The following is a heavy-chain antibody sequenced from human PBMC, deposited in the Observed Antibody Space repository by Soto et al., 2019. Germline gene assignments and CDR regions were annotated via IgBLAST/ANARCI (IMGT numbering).Heavy chain of an antibody. CDR1: GFTFDDYA. CDR2: ISWDGGST. Sequence: GGSLRLSCAASGFTFDDYAMHWVRQAPGKGLEWVSLISWDGGSTYYADSVKGRFTISRDNSKNSLYLQMNSLRAEDTALYYCAKDIDHYGLKGNAFDIWGQGTMVTVSS. CDR3: AKDIDHYGLKGNAFDI. D-gene: IGHD3-10*01. V-gene: IGHV3-43D*03. J-gene: IGHJ3*02.